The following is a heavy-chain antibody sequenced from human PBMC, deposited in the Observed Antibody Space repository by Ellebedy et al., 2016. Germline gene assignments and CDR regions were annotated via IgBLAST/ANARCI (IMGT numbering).Heavy chain of an antibody. CDR1: GFTFSSYG. Sequence: GESLKISXAASGFTFSSYGMHWVRQAPGKGLEWVAVISYDGSNKYYADSVKGRFTISRDNSKRTVNLQMNSLRAEDTAVYYCAKDLYGSGSRTRNELYYFDYWGQGTLVTVSS. J-gene: IGHJ4*02. CDR3: AKDLYGSGSRTRNELYYFDY. CDR2: ISYDGSNK. V-gene: IGHV3-30*18. D-gene: IGHD3-10*01.